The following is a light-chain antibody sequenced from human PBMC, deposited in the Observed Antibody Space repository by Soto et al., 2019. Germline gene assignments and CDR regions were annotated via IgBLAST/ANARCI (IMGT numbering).Light chain of an antibody. J-gene: IGKJ1*01. V-gene: IGKV4-1*01. CDR3: QQYYSHVRT. Sequence: DIVMTQSPDSLPVSLGERATISCKSSQSVLYSSNNKNYLAWYHQKPGQPPKLLIYWASTRASGIPDRFSGSGSGTDFALTISRLQAEDAAVYYCQQYYSHVRTFGQGTKVEI. CDR2: WAS. CDR1: QSVLYSSNNKNY.